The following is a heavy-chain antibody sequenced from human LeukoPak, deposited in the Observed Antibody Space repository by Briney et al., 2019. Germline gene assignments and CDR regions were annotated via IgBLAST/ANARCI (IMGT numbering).Heavy chain of an antibody. Sequence: GGSLRLSCAASGFSFSTYTMNWVRQAPGKGLEWVSYISSGSTTIYYADSVKCRFTISRDNAKNSLYLQMISLRPEDTAIYYCARVYYDILTGYSYWGQGTLVTVSS. D-gene: IGHD3-9*01. V-gene: IGHV3-48*01. CDR2: ISSGSTTI. CDR3: ARVYYDILTGYSY. J-gene: IGHJ4*02. CDR1: GFSFSTYT.